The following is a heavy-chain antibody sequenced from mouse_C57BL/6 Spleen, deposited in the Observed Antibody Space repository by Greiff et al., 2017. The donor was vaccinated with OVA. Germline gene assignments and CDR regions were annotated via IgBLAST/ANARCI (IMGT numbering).Heavy chain of an antibody. D-gene: IGHD2-4*01. V-gene: IGHV1-63*01. CDR2: IYPGGGYT. Sequence: VQLQQSGAELVRPGTSVKMSCKASGYTFTNYWIGWAKQRPGHGLEWIGDIYPGGGYTNYNEKFKGKATLTADKSSSTAYMQFSSLTSEDSAIYYCARRGYYDYDDWFAYWGKGTLVTVAA. CDR3: ARRGYYDYDDWFAY. J-gene: IGHJ3*01. CDR1: GYTFTNYW.